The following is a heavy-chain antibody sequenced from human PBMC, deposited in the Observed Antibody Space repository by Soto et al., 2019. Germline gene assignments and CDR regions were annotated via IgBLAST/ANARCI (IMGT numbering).Heavy chain of an antibody. CDR1: GYTFTSHD. V-gene: IGHV1-8*01. D-gene: IGHD2-21*01. J-gene: IGHJ6*03. Sequence: QVPLVQSGAEVKKPGASVRVSCKASGYTFTSHDINWVRQATGQGLEWLGWMNPNSGDTGYAQKFQGRVSMTRDTSISTAYMELSNLRSDDTAVYFCARGPEYPVGGAQYQFDCMDAWGEGTTVIVSS. CDR2: MNPNSGDT. CDR3: ARGPEYPVGGAQYQFDCMDA.